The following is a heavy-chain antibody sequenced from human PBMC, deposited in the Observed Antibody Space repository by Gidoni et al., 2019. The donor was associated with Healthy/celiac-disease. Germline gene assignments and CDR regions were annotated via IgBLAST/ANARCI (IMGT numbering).Heavy chain of an antibody. Sequence: QVQLQQWGAGLLKPSETLSLTCAVSGGSFSGYYWSWIRQPPGKGLEWIGEINHSGSTNYNPSLKSRVTISVDTSKNQFSLKLSSVTAADTAVYYCARGIGYCSGGSCPWGQGTLVTVSS. CDR2: INHSGST. V-gene: IGHV4-34*01. CDR1: GGSFSGYY. D-gene: IGHD2-15*01. CDR3: ARGIGYCSGGSCP. J-gene: IGHJ4*02.